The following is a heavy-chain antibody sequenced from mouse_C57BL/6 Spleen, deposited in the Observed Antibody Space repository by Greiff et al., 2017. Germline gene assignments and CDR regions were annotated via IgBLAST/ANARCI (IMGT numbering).Heavy chain of an antibody. Sequence: EVQLQESGGDLVKPGGSLKLSCAASGFTFSSYGMSWVRQTPDKRLEWVATISSGGSYTYYPDSVKGRFTISRDNAKNTLYLQMSSLKSEDTAMYYCARQTAQGYFDYWGQGTTLTVSS. CDR2: ISSGGSYT. CDR3: ARQTAQGYFDY. J-gene: IGHJ2*01. CDR1: GFTFSSYG. D-gene: IGHD3-2*02. V-gene: IGHV5-6*01.